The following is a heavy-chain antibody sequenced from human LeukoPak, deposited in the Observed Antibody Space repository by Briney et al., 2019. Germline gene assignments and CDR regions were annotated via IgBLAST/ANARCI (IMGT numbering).Heavy chain of an antibody. CDR3: AGERPSSSWYDY. V-gene: IGHV3-7*01. D-gene: IGHD6-13*01. Sequence: PGGSLRLSCAASGFTFSSHLMTSVRQAPGKGLEWVANVYQDGREKYYVDSVKGRFTISRDNAKNSLFLQMNSLRAEDTAVYYCAGERPSSSWYDYWGQGTLVTVSS. CDR2: VYQDGREK. CDR1: GFTFSSHL. J-gene: IGHJ4*02.